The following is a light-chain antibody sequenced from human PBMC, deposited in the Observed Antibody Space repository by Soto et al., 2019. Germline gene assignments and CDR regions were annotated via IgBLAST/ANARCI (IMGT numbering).Light chain of an antibody. CDR1: QTISSW. J-gene: IGKJ1*01. CDR3: QQYNFCPWT. Sequence: DIQMTQSPSSRSASVGDRVTITCRASQTISSWLAWFQQKPGQAPKLLIYDASTLDGGVPSRFSGSGSVTEITLTISSLQSDDFATYYCQQYNFCPWTFGQGTKVDIK. V-gene: IGKV1-5*01. CDR2: DAS.